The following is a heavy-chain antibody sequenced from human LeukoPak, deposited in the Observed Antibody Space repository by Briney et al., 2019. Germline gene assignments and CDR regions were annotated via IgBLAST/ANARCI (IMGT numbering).Heavy chain of an antibody. Sequence: PGGSLRLSCAASGFTFSSYEMNWVRQAPGKELEWVSYISTSGSTIYYADSVKGRFTISRDNAKKSLYLQMNSLRAEDTAVYYCATSLYCSSTSCQYGMGVWGQGTSPTPSS. CDR1: GFTFSSYE. CDR3: ATSLYCSSTSCQYGMGV. D-gene: IGHD2-2*01. CDR2: ISTSGSTI. J-gene: IGHJ6*02. V-gene: IGHV3-48*03.